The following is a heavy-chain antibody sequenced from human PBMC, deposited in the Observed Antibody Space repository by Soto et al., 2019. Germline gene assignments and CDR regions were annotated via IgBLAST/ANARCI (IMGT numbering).Heavy chain of an antibody. J-gene: IGHJ5*02. CDR3: ARDQFLSTVVVAADNWFDP. CDR1: GYTFTSYG. CDR2: ISAYNGNT. Sequence: GASVKVSCKASGYTFTSYGISCVRQAPGQGLEWMGWISAYNGNTNYAQKLQGRVTMTTDTSTSTAYMELRSLRSDDTAVYYCARDQFLSTVVVAADNWFDPWGQGTLVTVSS. V-gene: IGHV1-18*01. D-gene: IGHD2-15*01.